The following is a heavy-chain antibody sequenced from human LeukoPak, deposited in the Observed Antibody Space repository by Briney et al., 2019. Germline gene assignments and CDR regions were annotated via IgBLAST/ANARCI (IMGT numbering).Heavy chain of an antibody. CDR3: ASQGNYYGSEDY. V-gene: IGHV4-34*01. D-gene: IGHD3-10*01. CDR1: GGSFSGYY. CDR2: INHSGST. Sequence: SETLSLTCAVYGGSFSGYYWSWIRQPPGKGLEWIGEINHSGSTNYNPSLKSRVTISVDTSKNQFSLKLSSVAAADTAVYYCASQGNYYGSEDYWGQGTLVTVSS. J-gene: IGHJ4*02.